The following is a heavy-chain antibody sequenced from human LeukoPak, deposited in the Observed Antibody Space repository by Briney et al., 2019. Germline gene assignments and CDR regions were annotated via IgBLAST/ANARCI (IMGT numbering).Heavy chain of an antibody. CDR2: SSSSSSYI. J-gene: IGHJ3*02. Sequence: GGSLRLSCAASGFTFSSYSMNWVRQAPGKGLEWVSYSSSSSSYIYYADSVKGRFTISRDNAKNSLYLQMNSLRAEGTAVYYCVRNRGTMLQGAFDIWGPGTMVTVSS. D-gene: IGHD3-16*01. CDR1: GFTFSSYS. V-gene: IGHV3-21*01. CDR3: VRNRGTMLQGAFDI.